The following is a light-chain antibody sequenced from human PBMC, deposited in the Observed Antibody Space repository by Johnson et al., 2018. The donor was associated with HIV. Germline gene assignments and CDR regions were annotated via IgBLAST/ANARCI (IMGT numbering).Light chain of an antibody. J-gene: IGLJ1*01. CDR1: SSNIGNND. V-gene: IGLV1-51*01. CDR3: GTWDSSLSAHFV. CDR2: DNN. Sequence: QSVLTQPPSMSAAPGQRVAISCSGSSSNIGNNDVSWYQQLPGTAPKVLIYDNNKRPSGIPDRFSGSKSGTSATLGITGLQTGDEADYYCGTWDSSLSAHFVFGTGTKITV.